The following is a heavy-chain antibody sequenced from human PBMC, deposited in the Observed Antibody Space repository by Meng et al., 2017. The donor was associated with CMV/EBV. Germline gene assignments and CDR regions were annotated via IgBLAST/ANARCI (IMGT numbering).Heavy chain of an antibody. Sequence: SLKISCASSGSTLNNHAMHWVRQAPGKGLEWVAVISYDGTDKYYGYSVKGRFTISRDNSKNTLYLQMNSLRAEDTAVYYCARDHGYCGSTSCYRNLDCWGQGTLVTVSS. V-gene: IGHV3-30*04. J-gene: IGHJ4*02. CDR3: ARDHGYCGSTSCYRNLDC. CDR1: GSTLNNHA. CDR2: ISYDGTDK. D-gene: IGHD2-2*02.